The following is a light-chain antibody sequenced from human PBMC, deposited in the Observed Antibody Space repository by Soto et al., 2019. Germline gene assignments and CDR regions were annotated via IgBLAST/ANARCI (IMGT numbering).Light chain of an antibody. V-gene: IGKV1-6*01. Sequence: ATQMTQSPSSLSASVGDRVTISCRASQGISNYLAWYQQRPGKAPKLLIFGAATLQSGVPSRFSASGSGPDFTLTISSLQPEDFASYSCLQDYNYPWTFGQGTKVEIK. CDR1: QGISNY. CDR3: LQDYNYPWT. J-gene: IGKJ1*01. CDR2: GAA.